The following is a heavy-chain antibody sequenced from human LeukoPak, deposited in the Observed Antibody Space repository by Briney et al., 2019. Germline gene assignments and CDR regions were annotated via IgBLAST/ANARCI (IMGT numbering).Heavy chain of an antibody. V-gene: IGHV3-21*01. Sequence: GGSLRLSCAASGFTFSSYSMNWVRQAPGKGLEWVSSISSSSSYIYYADSLKGRFTISRDNAKNSLYLQMNSLRAEDTAVYYCARADCSGGSCYYYFAMDVWGQGTTVTVFS. J-gene: IGHJ6*02. CDR2: ISSSSSYI. CDR3: ARADCSGGSCYYYFAMDV. D-gene: IGHD2-15*01. CDR1: GFTFSSYS.